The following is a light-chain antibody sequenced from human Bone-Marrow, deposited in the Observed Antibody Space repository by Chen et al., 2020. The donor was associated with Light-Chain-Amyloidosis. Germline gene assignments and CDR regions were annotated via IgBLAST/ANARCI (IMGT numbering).Light chain of an antibody. Sequence: IVLTQSPGTLSLSPGEGANLSCRASQTISSNYLTWYQQKFGQAPRLLIYGSSSRATGIPDRFTGSGYGTDCTLTINRLEPEDFAMYYCQQYGTSPLTFGGGTKVEIK. CDR1: QTISSNY. V-gene: IGKV3-20*01. CDR2: GSS. CDR3: QQYGTSPLT. J-gene: IGKJ4*01.